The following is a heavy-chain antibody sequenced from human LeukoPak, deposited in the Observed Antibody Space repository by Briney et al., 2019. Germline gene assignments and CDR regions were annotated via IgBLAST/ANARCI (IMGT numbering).Heavy chain of an antibody. D-gene: IGHD3-10*01. CDR3: AKDIKIDYYGSGSYYNGADY. CDR1: GFTFDDYA. Sequence: GGSLRLSCAASGFTFDDYAVHWVRQAPGKGLEWVSGISWNSGSIGYADSVKGRFTISRDNAKNSLYLQMNSLRAEDTALYYCAKDIKIDYYGSGSYYNGADYWGQGTLVTVSS. V-gene: IGHV3-9*01. CDR2: ISWNSGSI. J-gene: IGHJ4*02.